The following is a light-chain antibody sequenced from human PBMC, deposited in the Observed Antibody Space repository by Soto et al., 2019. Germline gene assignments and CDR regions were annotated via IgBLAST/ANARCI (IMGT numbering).Light chain of an antibody. V-gene: IGLV3-25*03. CDR2: KDI. CDR1: ALPKQN. J-gene: IGLJ1*01. Sequence: SYELTQTPSLSVSPGQTARITCSGDALPKQNAYWYQQKPGQAPVLVIYKDIERPSGIPERFSGSSSGTTVTLTISRVQAEDEADYYCQSADNSGIYYVFGTGTKVTVL. CDR3: QSADNSGIYYV.